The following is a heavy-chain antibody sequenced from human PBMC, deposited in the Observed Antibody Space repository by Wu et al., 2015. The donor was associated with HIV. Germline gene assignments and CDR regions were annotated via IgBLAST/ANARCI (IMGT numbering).Heavy chain of an antibody. CDR1: GGTFSSYA. CDR3: ARAYCGGDCYSGGTQSNFDY. D-gene: IGHD2-21*02. Sequence: QVQLVQSGAEVKKPGSSVKVSCKASGGTFSSYAISWVRQAPGQGLEWMGRIIPIFGTANYAQKFQGRVTITADESTSTAYMELSSLRSEDTAVYYCARAYCGGDCYSGGTQSNFDYWGQGTLVTVSS. CDR2: IIPIFGTA. V-gene: IGHV1-69*13. J-gene: IGHJ4*02.